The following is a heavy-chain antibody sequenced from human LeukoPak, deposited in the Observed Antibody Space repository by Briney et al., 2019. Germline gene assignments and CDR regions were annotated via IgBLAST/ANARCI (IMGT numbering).Heavy chain of an antibody. J-gene: IGHJ6*03. Sequence: SETLSLTCTVPGGSISSHYWSWIRQPPGKGLEWIGYIYYSGSTNYNPSLKSRVTISVDTSKNQFSLKLSSVTAADTAVYYCARVVYCSSTSCYLHYYYMDVWGKGTTVTVSS. CDR2: IYYSGST. CDR3: ARVVYCSSTSCYLHYYYMDV. V-gene: IGHV4-59*11. CDR1: GGSISSHY. D-gene: IGHD2-2*01.